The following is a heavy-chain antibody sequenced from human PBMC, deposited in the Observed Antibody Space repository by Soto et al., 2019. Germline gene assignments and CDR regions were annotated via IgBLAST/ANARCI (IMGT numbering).Heavy chain of an antibody. CDR3: ARGVGNSAPDY. J-gene: IGHJ4*02. V-gene: IGHV1-3*05. CDR2: INAGNGNT. Sequence: QVQLVQSGAEEKKPGASVKVSCKASGYTFTSYAMHWVRQAPGQRLEWMGWINAGNGNTKYSQKFQGRVTITRDTSASKAYMELGSLGSEATAVSYCARGVGNSAPDYWGQGTLVTVSS. CDR1: GYTFTSYA. D-gene: IGHD1-7*01.